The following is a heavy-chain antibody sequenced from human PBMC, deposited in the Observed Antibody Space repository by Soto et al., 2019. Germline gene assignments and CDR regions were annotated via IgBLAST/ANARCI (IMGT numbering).Heavy chain of an antibody. J-gene: IGHJ4*02. CDR2: TSYDGRNE. Sequence: QVQLVESGGGVVQPGRSLRLSCAASGFTFNSYAMHWVRHGPGKGLEWVAVTSYDGRNEYYADSVKGRFTISRDNSKNTVYLQMNSLTAEDTAVYYCTRDPYLDYWGQGTLVTVSS. CDR3: TRDPYLDY. V-gene: IGHV3-30*04. CDR1: GFTFNSYA.